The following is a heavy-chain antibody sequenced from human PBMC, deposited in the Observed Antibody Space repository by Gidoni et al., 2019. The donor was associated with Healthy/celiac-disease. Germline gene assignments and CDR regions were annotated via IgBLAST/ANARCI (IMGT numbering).Heavy chain of an antibody. V-gene: IGHV5-51*01. CDR1: GYSFTIYW. D-gene: IGHD4-17*01. Sequence: EVQLVQTGAEVKKPGESLKISCTGSGYSFTIYWIGWVRQMPGKGLEWMGILYPGDSDTRYSPSFQGQVTISGDKSISTAYLQWSSLKASDTAMYYCAKLGQDDGDFLDYWGQGTLVTVSS. CDR3: AKLGQDDGDFLDY. J-gene: IGHJ4*02. CDR2: LYPGDSDT.